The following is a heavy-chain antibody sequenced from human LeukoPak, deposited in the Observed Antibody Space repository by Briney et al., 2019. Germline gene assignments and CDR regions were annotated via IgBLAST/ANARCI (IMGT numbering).Heavy chain of an antibody. J-gene: IGHJ6*03. CDR3: ARDRNYYDSSGYYYGGDYYYMDV. CDR2: IYYSGST. V-gene: IGHV4-59*01. CDR1: GGSISSYY. D-gene: IGHD3-22*01. Sequence: SETLSLTCTVSGGSISSYYWSWIRQPPGKGLEWIGYIYYSGSTNYNPSLKSRVTISVDTSKNQFSLKLSSVTAADTAVYYCARDRNYYDSSGYYYGGDYYYMDVWGKGTTVTVSS.